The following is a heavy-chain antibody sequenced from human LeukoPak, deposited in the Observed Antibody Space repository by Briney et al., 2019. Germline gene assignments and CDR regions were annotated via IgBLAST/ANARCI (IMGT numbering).Heavy chain of an antibody. V-gene: IGHV3-7*01. J-gene: IGHJ5*02. CDR1: GFTFSSYW. D-gene: IGHD4-11*01. Sequence: GGSLRLSCAASGFTFSSYWMSWVRQAPGKGLEWVANIKQDGSEKYYVDSVKGRFTISRDNAKNSLYLQMNSLSAEDTAVYYCARDTVFRQNWFDPWGQGTLVTVSS. CDR2: IKQDGSEK. CDR3: ARDTVFRQNWFDP.